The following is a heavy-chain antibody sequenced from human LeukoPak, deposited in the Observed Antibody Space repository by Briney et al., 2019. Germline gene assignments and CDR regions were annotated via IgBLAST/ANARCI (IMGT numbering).Heavy chain of an antibody. CDR3: ARASYSFAFDI. J-gene: IGHJ3*02. V-gene: IGHV4-30-2*01. D-gene: IGHD2-21*01. CDR1: GGSISSGGYS. CDR2: IYHSGST. Sequence: SETLSLTCAVSGGSISSGGYSWSWIRQPPGKGLEWIGYIYHSGSTYYNPSLKSRVTISVDRSKNQFSLKLSSVTAADTAVYYCARASYSFAFDIWGQGTMVTVSS.